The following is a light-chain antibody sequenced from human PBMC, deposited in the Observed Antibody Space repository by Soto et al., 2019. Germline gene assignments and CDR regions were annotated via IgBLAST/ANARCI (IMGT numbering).Light chain of an antibody. Sequence: QSVLTQPASVSGSPGQSITISCTGTHSDIGDYKSVSWYQHHPGTAPKLLIYEVSNRFPGVSDRFSGSKSGNTASLTISGLQAEDEADYYCSSLTTTYSLMFGAGTKLTVL. J-gene: IGLJ3*02. V-gene: IGLV2-14*01. CDR2: EVS. CDR1: HSDIGDYKS. CDR3: SSLTTTYSLM.